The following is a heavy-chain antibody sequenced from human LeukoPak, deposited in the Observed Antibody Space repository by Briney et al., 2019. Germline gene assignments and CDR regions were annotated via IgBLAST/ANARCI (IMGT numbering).Heavy chain of an antibody. CDR2: ISGSGGST. CDR1: GFTFSSYA. D-gene: IGHD6-13*01. CDR3: ANSYSSSWDKDAFDI. V-gene: IGHV3-23*01. Sequence: GGSLRLSCAASGFTFSSYAMSWVRQAPGKGLEWVSAISGSGGSTYYADSVKGRFTISRDNSKNTLYLQMNSLRAEDTAVYYCANSYSSSWDKDAFDIWGQGTMVTVSS. J-gene: IGHJ3*02.